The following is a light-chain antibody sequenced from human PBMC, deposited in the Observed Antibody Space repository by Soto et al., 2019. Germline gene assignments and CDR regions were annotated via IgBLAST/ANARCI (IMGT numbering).Light chain of an antibody. CDR2: EVS. J-gene: IGLJ1*01. V-gene: IGLV2-8*01. CDR3: SSYAGSNNFV. CDR1: SSDVGGSDY. Sequence: QSALTQPPSASGSPGQSVTISCTGTSSDVGGSDYVSWYQQYPGKAPKLIIYEVSKRPSGVPDRFSGSKSGNTASLTVSGLQAEDEADYYCSSYAGSNNFVFGTGTRSPS.